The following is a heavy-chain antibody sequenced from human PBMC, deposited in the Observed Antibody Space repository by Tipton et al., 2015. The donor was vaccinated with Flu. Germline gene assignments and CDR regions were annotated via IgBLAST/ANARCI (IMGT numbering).Heavy chain of an antibody. CDR2: IYSGGST. Sequence: VQLVQSGGGLIQPGGSLRLSCAASGFTVSSNYMSWVRQAPGKGLEWVSVIYSGGSTYYADSVKGRFTISRDNSKNTLYLQMNSLRAEDTAVYYCARRDYSNYVSDPKSWFDPWGQGTLVAVSS. D-gene: IGHD4-11*01. CDR1: GFTVSSNY. CDR3: ARRDYSNYVSDPKSWFDP. J-gene: IGHJ5*02. V-gene: IGHV3-53*01.